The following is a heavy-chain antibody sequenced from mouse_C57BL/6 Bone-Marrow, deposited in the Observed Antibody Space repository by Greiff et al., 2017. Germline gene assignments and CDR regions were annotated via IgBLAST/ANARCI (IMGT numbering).Heavy chain of an antibody. Sequence: EVQLVESGGDLVKPGGSLKLSCAASGFTFSSYGMSWVRQTPDKRLEWVATISSGGSYTYYPDSVKGRFTIARDNAKNTLYLQMSSLKSEDTAMYYCARRALTGTGLAYWGQGTLVTVSA. CDR3: ARRALTGTGLAY. V-gene: IGHV5-6*01. J-gene: IGHJ3*01. D-gene: IGHD4-1*01. CDR2: ISSGGSYT. CDR1: GFTFSSYG.